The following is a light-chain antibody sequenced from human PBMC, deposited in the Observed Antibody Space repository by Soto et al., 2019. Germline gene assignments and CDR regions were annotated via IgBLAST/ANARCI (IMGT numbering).Light chain of an antibody. Sequence: ELVLTQSPGTLSLSPGARATLSCRASQSVSSSYLAWYQQKPGQAPRLLIYGASSRATGIPDRFSGSGSGTDGTITIRRLEPEDGAVYDGQQYGTSPRTFGQGTKVDIK. CDR3: QQYGTSPRT. CDR1: QSVSSSY. V-gene: IGKV3-20*01. CDR2: GAS. J-gene: IGKJ1*01.